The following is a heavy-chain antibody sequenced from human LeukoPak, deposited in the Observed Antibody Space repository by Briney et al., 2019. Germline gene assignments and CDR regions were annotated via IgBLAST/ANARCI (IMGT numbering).Heavy chain of an antibody. Sequence: ASVKVSCKASGYTSTSYGISWVRQAPGQGLEWMGWISAYNGNTNYAQKLQGRVTMTTDTSTSTAYMELRSLRSDDTAVYYCARDRTVFGVVIAHMDVWGKGTTVTVSS. CDR3: ARDRTVFGVVIAHMDV. CDR1: GYTSTSYG. CDR2: ISAYNGNT. J-gene: IGHJ6*03. D-gene: IGHD3-3*01. V-gene: IGHV1-18*01.